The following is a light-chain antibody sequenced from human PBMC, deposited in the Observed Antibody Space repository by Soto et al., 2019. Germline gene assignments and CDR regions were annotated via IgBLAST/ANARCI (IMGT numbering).Light chain of an antibody. J-gene: IGKJ5*01. CDR1: QSVSSN. CDR3: QQYGTPRSVT. V-gene: IGKV3-15*01. CDR2: GAS. Sequence: EMVMTQSPATLSVSPGERATLSCRASQSVSSNLAWYQQKPGQAPRLLIYGASTRATGIPARFSGSGSGTEFTLTISKVEPEDFAVYYCQQYGTPRSVTFGQGTRLEIK.